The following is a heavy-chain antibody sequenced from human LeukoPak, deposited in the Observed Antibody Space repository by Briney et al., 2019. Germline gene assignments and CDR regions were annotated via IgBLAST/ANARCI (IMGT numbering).Heavy chain of an antibody. CDR1: GYSFTSYW. J-gene: IGHJ4*02. D-gene: IGHD3-3*01. CDR3: ARQSDFWSGYYNAD. CDR2: IYPSDSNI. Sequence: GESLKISCKGSGYSFTSYWIGWVRQMPGKGLEWMGIIYPSDSNIIYSPSFQGQVTISADKSISTAYLQWSSLKASDTAMYYCARQSDFWSGYYNADWGQGTLVTVSS. V-gene: IGHV5-51*01.